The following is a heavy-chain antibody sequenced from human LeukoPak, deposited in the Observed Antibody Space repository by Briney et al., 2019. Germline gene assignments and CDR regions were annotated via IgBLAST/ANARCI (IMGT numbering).Heavy chain of an antibody. Sequence: SETLSLTCTVSGGSISSGSYYWSWIRQPAGKGLEWIGRIYTSGSTNYNPSLKSRVTISVDTSKNQFSLNLTSVTAADTAVYYCARFAGGRSGYFYYMDVWGKGTTVTVSS. J-gene: IGHJ6*03. CDR2: IYTSGST. CDR3: ARFAGGRSGYFYYMDV. D-gene: IGHD2-15*01. CDR1: GGSISSGSYY. V-gene: IGHV4-61*02.